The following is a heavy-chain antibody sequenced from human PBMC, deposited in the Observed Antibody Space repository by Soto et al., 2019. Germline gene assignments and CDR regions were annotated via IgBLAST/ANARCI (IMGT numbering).Heavy chain of an antibody. V-gene: IGHV4-39*01. CDR3: ARLIGSSWYDYYYGMDV. D-gene: IGHD6-13*01. J-gene: IGHJ6*02. Sequence: ASETLSLTCTVSGGSISSSSYYWGWIRQPPGKGLEWIGSIYYSGSTYYNPSLKSRVTISVDTSKNQFSLKLSSVTAADTAVYYCARLIGSSWYDYYYGMDVWGQGTTVTVSS. CDR1: GGSISSSSYY. CDR2: IYYSGST.